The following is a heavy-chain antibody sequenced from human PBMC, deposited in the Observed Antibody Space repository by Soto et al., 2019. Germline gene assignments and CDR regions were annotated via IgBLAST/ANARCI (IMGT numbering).Heavy chain of an antibody. CDR3: ARGGAWTPEGLGY. D-gene: IGHD2-15*01. Sequence: QVQLVESGGGVVQPGRSLRLSCAASGFTFSSFAMHWVRQAPGKGLEWLAVISSDVVNYYYAESVKGRFTISRDNSKNTLDLQMNSPRNEDTAGYYCARGGAWTPEGLGYWGQGTLVTVSS. V-gene: IGHV3-30-3*01. CDR1: GFTFSSFA. J-gene: IGHJ4*02. CDR2: ISSDVVNY.